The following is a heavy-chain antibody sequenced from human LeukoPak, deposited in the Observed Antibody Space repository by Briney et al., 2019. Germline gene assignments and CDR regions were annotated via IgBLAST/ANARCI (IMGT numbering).Heavy chain of an antibody. D-gene: IGHD4-17*01. CDR2: INSDGSST. J-gene: IGHJ4*02. Sequence: GGSLRLSCAASGFTFSNYGMHWVRQAPGKGLVWVSRINSDGSSTSYADSVKGRFTISRDNAKNTLYLQMNSLRAEDTAVYYCARVTSLTVTTDYWGQGTLVTVSS. CDR1: GFTFSNYG. V-gene: IGHV3-74*01. CDR3: ARVTSLTVTTDY.